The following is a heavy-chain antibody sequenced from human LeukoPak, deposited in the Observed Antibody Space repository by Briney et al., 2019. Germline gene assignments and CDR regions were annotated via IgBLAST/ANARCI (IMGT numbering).Heavy chain of an antibody. CDR1: GFTFSNYA. V-gene: IGHV3-33*08. J-gene: IGHJ5*02. Sequence: GGSLRLSCAASGFTFSNYAMHWVRQAPGKGLEWVAVIWYDGSNKYYADSVKGRFTISRDNSKNTLYLQMNSLRAEDTAVYYCARDSRYCSGGSCYDWFDPWGQGTLVTVSS. D-gene: IGHD2-15*01. CDR3: ARDSRYCSGGSCYDWFDP. CDR2: IWYDGSNK.